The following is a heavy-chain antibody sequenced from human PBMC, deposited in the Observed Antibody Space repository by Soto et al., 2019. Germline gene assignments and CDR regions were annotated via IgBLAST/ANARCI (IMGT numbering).Heavy chain of an antibody. D-gene: IGHD1-26*01. J-gene: IGHJ6*02. CDR3: ARGRELVYYYYGMDV. CDR1: GFTFSGYS. V-gene: IGHV3-21*01. Sequence: PGGSLRLSCAASGFTFSGYSMNWVRQAPGKGLEWVSSISSSSSYIYYADSVKGRFTISRDNAKNSLYLQMNSLRAEDTAVYYCARGRELVYYYYGMDVWGQGTTVTVSS. CDR2: ISSSSSYI.